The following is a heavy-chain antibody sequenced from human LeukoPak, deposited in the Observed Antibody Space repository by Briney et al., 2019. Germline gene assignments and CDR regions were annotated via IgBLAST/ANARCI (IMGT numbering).Heavy chain of an antibody. D-gene: IGHD4-17*01. CDR3: ARSRTVTRYFDY. CDR2: ISGSSSYI. V-gene: IGHV3-21*01. CDR1: GFTFSRYN. J-gene: IGHJ4*02. Sequence: GGSLRLSCAASGFTFSRYNMNWVRQAPGKGLEWVSSISGSSSYIYYADSVKGRFTISRDNAKNSLYLQMNSLRAEDTAVYYCARSRTVTRYFDYWSQGTLVTVSS.